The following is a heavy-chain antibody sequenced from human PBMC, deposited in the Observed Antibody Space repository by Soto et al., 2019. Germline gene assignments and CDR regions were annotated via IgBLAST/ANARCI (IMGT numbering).Heavy chain of an antibody. V-gene: IGHV4-39*01. J-gene: IGHJ4*02. CDR1: GGSISSSSYY. Sequence: SETLSLTCTVSGGSISSSSYYWGWIRQPPGKGLKWIGSIYYSGSTYYNPSLKSRVTISVDTSKNQFSLKLSSVTAADTAVYYCARGSDYDFWSGYYPRSPNFDYWGQGTLVTVSS. CDR2: IYYSGST. CDR3: ARGSDYDFWSGYYPRSPNFDY. D-gene: IGHD3-3*01.